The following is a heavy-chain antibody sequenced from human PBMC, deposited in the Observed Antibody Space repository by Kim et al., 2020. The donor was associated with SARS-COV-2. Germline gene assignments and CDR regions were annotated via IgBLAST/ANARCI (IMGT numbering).Heavy chain of an antibody. CDR3: ARGPWGSPFDY. CDR2: INHSGST. V-gene: IGHV4-34*01. J-gene: IGHJ4*02. D-gene: IGHD3-16*01. CDR1: GGSFSGYY. Sequence: SETLSLTCAVYGGSFSGYYWSWIRQPPGKGLEWIGEINHSGSTNYNPSLKSRVTISVDTSKNQFSLKLSSVTAADTAVYYCARGPWGSPFDYWGQGTLVT.